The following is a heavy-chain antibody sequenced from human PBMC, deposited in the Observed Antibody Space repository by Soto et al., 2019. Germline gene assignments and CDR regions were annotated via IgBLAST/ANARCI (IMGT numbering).Heavy chain of an antibody. Sequence: GGSLRLSCTASGFTFSDYAMSWIRQPPGKGLEWVSVISAGGSTYYADSVKGRFTVSRANSKNTLYLQMNSLRAEDTAVYYCANVPIWCSSTSCYTEGFDYWGQGTQVTVPS. V-gene: IGHV3-23*01. J-gene: IGHJ4*02. CDR2: ISAGGST. CDR1: GFTFSDYA. CDR3: ANVPIWCSSTSCYTEGFDY. D-gene: IGHD2-2*02.